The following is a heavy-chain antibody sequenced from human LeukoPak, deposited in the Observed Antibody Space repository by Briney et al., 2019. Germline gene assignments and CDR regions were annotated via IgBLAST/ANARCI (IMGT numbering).Heavy chain of an antibody. Sequence: GGSLRLSCAASGFTFSGYAMHWVRQATGKGLEWVAVISYDGSNEYYADSVKGRFTISRGNSKNTLYLQMNSLSVEDTAVYYCARVGYYASGPFSYFDYWGQGTLVTVSS. D-gene: IGHD3-10*01. CDR1: GFTFSGYA. CDR2: ISYDGSNE. J-gene: IGHJ4*02. V-gene: IGHV3-30-3*01. CDR3: ARVGYYASGPFSYFDY.